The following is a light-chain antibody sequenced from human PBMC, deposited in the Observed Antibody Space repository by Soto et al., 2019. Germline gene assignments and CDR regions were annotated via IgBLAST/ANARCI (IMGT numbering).Light chain of an antibody. J-gene: IGLJ3*02. Sequence: QSALTQPASVSGSPGQSITIFCTGTSSDVGGYNYVSWYQQRPGKPPKLMIYDVTNRPSGVSNRFSGSKSGSTASLTISGLQAEDEGDYYCSSYTNSNPVVFGGGTKLTVL. CDR1: SSDVGGYNY. V-gene: IGLV2-14*03. CDR3: SSYTNSNPVV. CDR2: DVT.